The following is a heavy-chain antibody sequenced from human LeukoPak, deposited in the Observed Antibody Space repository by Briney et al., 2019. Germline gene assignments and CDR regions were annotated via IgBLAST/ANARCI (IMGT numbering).Heavy chain of an antibody. D-gene: IGHD6-13*01. Sequence: GGSLRLSCAASGFTFSSYSMNWVRQAPGKGLEWVSSISSSSSYIYYADSVKGRFTISRDNAKNSLYLQMNSLRAEDTAVCYCARDVGSSWPRPNWFDPWGQGTLVTVSS. V-gene: IGHV3-21*01. CDR1: GFTFSSYS. CDR3: ARDVGSSWPRPNWFDP. J-gene: IGHJ5*02. CDR2: ISSSSSYI.